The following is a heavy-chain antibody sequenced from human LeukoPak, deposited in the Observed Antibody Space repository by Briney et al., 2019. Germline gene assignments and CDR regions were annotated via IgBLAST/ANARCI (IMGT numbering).Heavy chain of an antibody. Sequence: PGRSLRLSCAASGFTFDDYAMHWVRQAPGRGLEWVSGISWNSGSIGYADSVKGRFTISRDNAKNSLYLQMNSLRAEDTALYYCAKDYYDSSGYPRFDYWGQGTLVTVSS. J-gene: IGHJ4*02. CDR2: ISWNSGSI. D-gene: IGHD3-22*01. CDR3: AKDYYDSSGYPRFDY. V-gene: IGHV3-9*01. CDR1: GFTFDDYA.